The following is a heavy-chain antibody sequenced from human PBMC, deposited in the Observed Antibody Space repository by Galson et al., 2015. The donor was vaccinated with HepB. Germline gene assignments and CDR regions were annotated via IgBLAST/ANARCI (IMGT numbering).Heavy chain of an antibody. CDR1: GYTFTGYY. V-gene: IGHV1-2*04. CDR2: INPKSGGT. CDR3: ARDRTKGVDYNRGGLGY. D-gene: IGHD4-11*01. J-gene: IGHJ4*02. Sequence: SVKVSCKASGYTFTGYYMHWVRQAPGQGLEWMGWINPKSGGTNYAQKFQGWVTMTRDTSISTAYMELSRLRSDDTAVYYCARDRTKGVDYNRGGLGYWGQGTLVTVSS.